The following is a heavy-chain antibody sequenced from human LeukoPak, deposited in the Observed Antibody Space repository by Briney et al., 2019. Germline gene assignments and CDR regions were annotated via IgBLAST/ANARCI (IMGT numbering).Heavy chain of an antibody. Sequence: ASVKVSCKASGVTFSSNAISWVRQAPGQGLEWLGGIIPIFGTANYAQKFQGRVTITADESTSTAYMELSSLRSEDTAVYYCARGLSIAAAGFDYWGQGTLVTVSS. CDR3: ARGLSIAAAGFDY. J-gene: IGHJ4*02. D-gene: IGHD6-13*01. CDR2: IIPIFGTA. CDR1: GVTFSSNA. V-gene: IGHV1-69*13.